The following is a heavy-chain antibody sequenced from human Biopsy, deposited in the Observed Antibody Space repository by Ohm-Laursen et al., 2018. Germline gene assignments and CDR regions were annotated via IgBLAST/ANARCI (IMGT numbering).Heavy chain of an antibody. CDR1: VYTLTELS. D-gene: IGHD1-1*01. Sequence: ASVKVSCKVSVYTLTELSMHWVRQAPGKGLEWMGGFAPENGKTVYAQNFQARVSMTEDTSTDTAYMELRSLRSEDTAVYYCAADVNVWNANYWGQGTQVTVSS. CDR2: FAPENGKT. CDR3: AADVNVWNANY. J-gene: IGHJ4*02. V-gene: IGHV1-24*01.